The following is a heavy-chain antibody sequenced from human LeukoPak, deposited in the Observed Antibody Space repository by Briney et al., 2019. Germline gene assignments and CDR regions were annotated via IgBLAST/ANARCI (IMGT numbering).Heavy chain of an antibody. Sequence: ASVKVSCKVSGYTFIENYIHWVRQAPGQGLEWMGLINPHTGAANYSQKFQGRVTMTRDTSISTAYMHLTRLKFDDTAVYYCARGKSGYSPWGQGTPVTVSP. D-gene: IGHD3-3*01. CDR1: GYTFIENY. V-gene: IGHV1-2*02. CDR2: INPHTGAA. J-gene: IGHJ4*02. CDR3: ARGKSGYSP.